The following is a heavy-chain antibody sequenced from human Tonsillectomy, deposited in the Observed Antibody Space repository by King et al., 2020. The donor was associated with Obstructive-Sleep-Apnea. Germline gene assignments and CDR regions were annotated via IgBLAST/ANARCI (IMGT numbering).Heavy chain of an antibody. V-gene: IGHV3-9*01. D-gene: IGHD3-10*01. CDR2: ISWNSGSI. J-gene: IGHJ3*02. CDR3: ANLEFGEFRGDDAFDI. Sequence: VQLVESGGGLVQPGRSLRLSCAASGFTFDDYVMHWVRQAPGKGLEWVSGISWNSGSIGYADSVKGRFTISRDNAKNSLYLQMNSLRAEDTALYYCANLEFGEFRGDDAFDIWGQGTMVTVSS. CDR1: GFTFDDYV.